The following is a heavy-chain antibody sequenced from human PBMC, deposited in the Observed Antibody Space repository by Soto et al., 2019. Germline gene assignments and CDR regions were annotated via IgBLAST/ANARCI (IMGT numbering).Heavy chain of an antibody. J-gene: IGHJ4*02. V-gene: IGHV3-11*06. CDR3: ARDLRFSSTNYFEF. CDR2: IDGRSGYS. CDR1: GLLFTDYC. D-gene: IGHD2-8*01. Sequence: GGSMRLSCTPSGLLFTDYCINWIRHPPGKDMEWLACIDGRSGYSNSADSVKGRFTISRVDAKNSVFLQMNNLRADDTAVYYCARDLRFSSTNYFEFWGRGTLVTVS.